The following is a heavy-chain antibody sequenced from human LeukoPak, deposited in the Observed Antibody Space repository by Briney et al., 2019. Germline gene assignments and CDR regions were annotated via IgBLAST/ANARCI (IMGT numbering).Heavy chain of an antibody. Sequence: PGGSLRLSCAASGFIFSNYNMNWVRQAPGKGLEWVSSISSGSDYKYYADSVKGRFTISRDNAENSLYLQMNSLRDEDTAVYYCASAGGNHYWGQGTLVTVSS. J-gene: IGHJ4*02. CDR2: ISSGSDYK. CDR3: ASAGGNHY. D-gene: IGHD1-26*01. CDR1: GFIFSNYN. V-gene: IGHV3-21*01.